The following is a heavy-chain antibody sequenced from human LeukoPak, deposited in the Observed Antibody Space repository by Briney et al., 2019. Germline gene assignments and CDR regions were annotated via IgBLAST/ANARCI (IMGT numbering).Heavy chain of an antibody. D-gene: IGHD3-10*01. CDR3: ARGSGITMVRGVIINWFDP. V-gene: IGHV4-34*01. J-gene: IGHJ5*02. Sequence: SETLSLTCAVYRGSFSGYYWSWIRQPPGKGLEWIGEINHSGSTNYNPSLKSRVTISVDTSKNQFSLKLSSVTAADTAVYYCARGSGITMVRGVIINWFDPWGQGTLVTVSS. CDR1: RGSFSGYY. CDR2: INHSGST.